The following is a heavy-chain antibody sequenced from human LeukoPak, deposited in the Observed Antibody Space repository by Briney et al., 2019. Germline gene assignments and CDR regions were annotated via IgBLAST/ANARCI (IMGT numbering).Heavy chain of an antibody. CDR3: AKGHAGGWYTLDY. D-gene: IGHD6-19*01. V-gene: IGHV3-30*04. Sequence: GGSLRLSCAASGFTFSSNAFPWFGRPQARGREGGQLTSYDGTYKYYADSVRGRFTISRDNSKNTLYLQMNSLRPDDTAVYYCAKGHAGGWYTLDYWGQGTLVTVSS. CDR1: GFTFSSNA. J-gene: IGHJ4*02. CDR2: TSYDGTYK.